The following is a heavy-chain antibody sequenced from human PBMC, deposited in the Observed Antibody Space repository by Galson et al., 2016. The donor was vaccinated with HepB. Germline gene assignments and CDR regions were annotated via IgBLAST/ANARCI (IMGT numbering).Heavy chain of an antibody. V-gene: IGHV3-53*01. Sequence: SLRLSCAASGFSVGSKYMAWVRQAPGERPEWISVISASGGPSYADSVRGRFTISRDTSKNMISLQLSGLRTNDTAVYFCATEGLIPRTFDNWGQGTLVTVSS. D-gene: IGHD1-14*01. J-gene: IGHJ4*02. CDR1: GFSVGSKY. CDR2: ISASGGP. CDR3: ATEGLIPRTFDN.